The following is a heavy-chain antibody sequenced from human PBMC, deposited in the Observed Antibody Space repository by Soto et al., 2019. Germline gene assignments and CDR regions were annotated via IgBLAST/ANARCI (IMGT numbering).Heavy chain of an antibody. CDR2: IYHSGNT. CDR3: AREGALGNFEY. CDR1: GDSFSRGDYY. J-gene: IGHJ4*02. D-gene: IGHD3-16*01. Sequence: SLTCTVSGDSFSRGDYYWSWIRQQPGKGLEWIGYIYHSGNTAYNPSLKSRVIISLDTSKNQFSLRLRSVTAVDTAVYYCAREGALGNFEYWGQGTLVTVSS. V-gene: IGHV4-31*03.